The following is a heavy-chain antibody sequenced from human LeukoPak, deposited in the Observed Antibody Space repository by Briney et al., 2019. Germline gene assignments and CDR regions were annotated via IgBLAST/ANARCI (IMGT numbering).Heavy chain of an antibody. Sequence: ASVKVSCKASGYTFTDYYMHWVRQAPGQGLEWMGWINPNSGGTNYAQKFQGRVTMTRDTPISTAYMELSRLRSDDTVVYYCARYYDSSGYYGADDAFDIWGQGTMVTVSS. CDR3: ARYYDSSGYYGADDAFDI. D-gene: IGHD3-22*01. V-gene: IGHV1-2*02. CDR1: GYTFTDYY. J-gene: IGHJ3*02. CDR2: INPNSGGT.